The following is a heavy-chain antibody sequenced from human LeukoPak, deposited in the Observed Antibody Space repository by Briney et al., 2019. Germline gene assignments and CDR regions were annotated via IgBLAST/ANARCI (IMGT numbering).Heavy chain of an antibody. V-gene: IGHV4-39*01. Sequence: PSETLSLTCTVSDGSISSSSYYWGWIRQPPGKGLEWIGSIYYSGSTYYNPSLKSRVTISVDTSKNQFSLKLSSVTAADTAVYYCASLWAYFDYWGQGTLVTVSS. CDR3: ASLWAYFDY. J-gene: IGHJ4*02. CDR2: IYYSGST. CDR1: DGSISSSSYY. D-gene: IGHD7-27*01.